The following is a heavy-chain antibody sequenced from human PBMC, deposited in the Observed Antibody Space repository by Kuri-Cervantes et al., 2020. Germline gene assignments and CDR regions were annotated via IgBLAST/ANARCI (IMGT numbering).Heavy chain of an antibody. V-gene: IGHV3-30-3*01. Sequence: GESLKISCAASGFTFSSYAMHWVRQAPGKGLEWVAVISYDGSNKYYADSVKGRFTISRDNSKNTLYLQMNSLRAEDTAVYYCAGATYGSGSYYFDYWGQGTLITVSS. CDR2: ISYDGSNK. CDR3: AGATYGSGSYYFDY. J-gene: IGHJ4*02. CDR1: GFTFSSYA. D-gene: IGHD3-10*01.